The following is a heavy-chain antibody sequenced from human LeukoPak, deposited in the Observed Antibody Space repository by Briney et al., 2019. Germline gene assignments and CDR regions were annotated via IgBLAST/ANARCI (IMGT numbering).Heavy chain of an antibody. J-gene: IGHJ5*02. CDR1: GGSISSSSYY. CDR3: ARTYYDFWSGYYIRWFDP. V-gene: IGHV4-61*02. CDR2: IYTSGST. Sequence: SETLSLTCTVSGGSISSSSYYWSWIRQPAGKGLEWIGRIYTSGSTNYNPSLKSRVTMSVDTSKNQFSLKLSSVTAADTAVYYCARTYYDFWSGYYIRWFDPWGQGTLVTVSS. D-gene: IGHD3-3*01.